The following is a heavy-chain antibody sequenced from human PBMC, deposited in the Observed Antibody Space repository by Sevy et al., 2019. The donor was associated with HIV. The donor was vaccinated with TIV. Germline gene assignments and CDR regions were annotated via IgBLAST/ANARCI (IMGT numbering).Heavy chain of an antibody. CDR1: GFTFSSYA. Sequence: GGSLRLSCAASGFTFSSYAMSWVRQAPGKGLEWVSAISGSGGSTYYADSVKGRFTISRDNSKNTLYLQMNSLRAEDTAVYYCAKNGLRVTKRSYYYYMDVWGKGTTVTVSS. V-gene: IGHV3-23*01. CDR3: AKNGLRVTKRSYYYYMDV. CDR2: ISGSGGST. D-gene: IGHD2-21*02. J-gene: IGHJ6*03.